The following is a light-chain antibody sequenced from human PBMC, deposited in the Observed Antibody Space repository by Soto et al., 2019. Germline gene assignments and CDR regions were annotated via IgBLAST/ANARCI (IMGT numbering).Light chain of an antibody. CDR1: QAINTY. V-gene: IGKV1-39*01. CDR3: QQSYSTLLIT. Sequence: DIQMTQSPSFLSASVGDRVTISCRASQAINTYLNWYQQKPGKAPKLLIYGTSDLQNGVPSRFSGGGSGTDFTLTISSLQHEDFATYYCQQSYSTLLITFGQGTRLEV. J-gene: IGKJ5*01. CDR2: GTS.